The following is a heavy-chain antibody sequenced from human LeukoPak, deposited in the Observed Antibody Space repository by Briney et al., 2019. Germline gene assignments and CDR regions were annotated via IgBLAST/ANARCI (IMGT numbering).Heavy chain of an antibody. J-gene: IGHJ4*02. V-gene: IGHV3-23*01. CDR1: GFTFSDYA. CDR3: AKRGPGPVAGSYDF. Sequence: PGGSLRLSCVGSGFTFSDYAMNWVRQTPGKGLEWISSLGARGDIFYADSVQGRFTIPRDNPNNAAHLQMISLRPEDTAIYYCAKRGPGPVAGSYDFWGQGTLVTVSS. D-gene: IGHD6-19*01. CDR2: LGARGDI.